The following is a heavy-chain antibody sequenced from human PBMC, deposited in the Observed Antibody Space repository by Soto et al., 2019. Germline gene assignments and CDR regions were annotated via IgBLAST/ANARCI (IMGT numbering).Heavy chain of an antibody. CDR1: GGSISSYY. CDR3: ASSHYDSVALWGMGV. CDR2: IYTSGST. D-gene: IGHD3-3*01. Sequence: SETLSLTCTVSGGSISSYYWSWIRQPAGKGLEWIGRIYTSGSTNYNPSLKSRVTMSVDTSKNQFSLKLSSVTAADTAVYYCASSHYDSVALWGMGVWGQGTTVTVSS. J-gene: IGHJ6*02. V-gene: IGHV4-4*07.